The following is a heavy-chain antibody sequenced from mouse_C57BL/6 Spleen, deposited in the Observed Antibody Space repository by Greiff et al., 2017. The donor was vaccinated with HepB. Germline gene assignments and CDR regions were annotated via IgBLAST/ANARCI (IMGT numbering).Heavy chain of an antibody. CDR1: GYSFTGYY. Sequence: EVKLVESGPELVKPGASVKISCKASGYSFTGYYMNWVKQSPEKSLEWIGEINPSTGGTTYNQKFKAKATLTVDKSSSTAYMQLKSLTSEDSAVYYCARGGTTAYYFDYWGQGTTLTVSS. V-gene: IGHV1-42*01. J-gene: IGHJ2*01. D-gene: IGHD1-2*01. CDR2: INPSTGGT. CDR3: ARGGTTAYYFDY.